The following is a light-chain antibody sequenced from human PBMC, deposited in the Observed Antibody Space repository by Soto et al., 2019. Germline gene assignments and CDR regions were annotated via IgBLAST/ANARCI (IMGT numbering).Light chain of an antibody. CDR3: QQRSNWPPTWT. CDR2: DVS. Sequence: EIVLTQSPATLSLSPGERATLSCRASQSINNFIAWYQQKSGQPPRLGIYDVSKRATGIPARFSGSGSGTDFTLSISSLEPEDFAVYFCQQRSNWPPTWTFGPGTKVEVK. V-gene: IGKV3-11*01. J-gene: IGKJ1*01. CDR1: QSINNF.